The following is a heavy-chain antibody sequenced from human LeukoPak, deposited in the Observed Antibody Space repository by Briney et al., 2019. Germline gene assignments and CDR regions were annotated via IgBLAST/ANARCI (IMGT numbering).Heavy chain of an antibody. Sequence: SETLSLTCTVSGGSISSSSYYWGWIRQPPGKGLEWIGSIYQSGTTYYNPSLKSRVTISVDTSKNQFSLKLSSMTAADTAVYYCARPHGSGSYYTPSGMDFWGKGITVTVSS. V-gene: IGHV4-39*01. D-gene: IGHD3-10*01. CDR1: GGSISSSSYY. J-gene: IGHJ6*03. CDR3: ARPHGSGSYYTPSGMDF. CDR2: IYQSGTT.